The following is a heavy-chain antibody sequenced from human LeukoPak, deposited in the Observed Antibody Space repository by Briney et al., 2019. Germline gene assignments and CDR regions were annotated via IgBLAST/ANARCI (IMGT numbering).Heavy chain of an antibody. J-gene: IGHJ3*01. V-gene: IGHV4-59*12. CDR2: IYYSGST. CDR3: ARVLDTALLKAFDV. CDR1: GVSISSYY. D-gene: IGHD5-18*01. Sequence: PSETLSLTCTVSGVSISSYYWRWIRQPPGKELEGIGYIYYSGSTNYNPSLKSRVTISVDTSKNQFSLKLNSVTAADTAVYYCARVLDTALLKAFDVWGQGTLVSVSS.